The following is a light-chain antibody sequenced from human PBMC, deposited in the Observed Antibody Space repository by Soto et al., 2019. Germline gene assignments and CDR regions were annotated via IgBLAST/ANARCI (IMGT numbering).Light chain of an antibody. V-gene: IGKV1-9*01. CDR2: AAS. CDR1: QDISSY. J-gene: IGKJ4*01. Sequence: IQLTQSPSSLSASVGDRVTITCRASQDISSYLGWYQQKPGKAPKLLIYAASTLQSGVPSRFSSSGSGTDFTLTINSLQPEDFATYFCQQLNNYPSTFGGGTKVDIK. CDR3: QQLNNYPST.